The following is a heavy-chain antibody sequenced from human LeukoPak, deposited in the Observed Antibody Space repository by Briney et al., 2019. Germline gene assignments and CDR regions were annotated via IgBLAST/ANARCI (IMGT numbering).Heavy chain of an antibody. J-gene: IGHJ6*02. V-gene: IGHV4-39*02. CDR1: GGSISSTSFY. CDR3: ARLSWGGSSSSVYYFQYGMDV. CDR2: IYFSGST. D-gene: IGHD6-6*01. Sequence: SETLSLTCTLSGGSISSTSFYWGWIRQPPGKGLEWIGSIYFSGSTYYNPSLKSRVTISMGTSKTHFSLNLRSVTAADTAVYYCARLSWGGSSSSVYYFQYGMDVWGQGTTVTVPS.